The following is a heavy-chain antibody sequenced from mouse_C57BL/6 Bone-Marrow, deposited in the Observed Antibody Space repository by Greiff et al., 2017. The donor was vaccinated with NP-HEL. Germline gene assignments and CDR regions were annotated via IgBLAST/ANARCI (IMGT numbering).Heavy chain of an antibody. D-gene: IGHD1-1*01. Sequence: QVQLQQSGAELARPGASVKMSCKASGYTFTSYTMHWVKPRPGQGLEWIGYINPSSGYTKYNQKFKDKATLTADKSSSTAYMQLSSLTSEDSAVYYCASPYYYGSSYKYFDVWGTGTTVTVSS. CDR2: INPSSGYT. J-gene: IGHJ1*03. V-gene: IGHV1-4*01. CDR1: GYTFTSYT. CDR3: ASPYYYGSSYKYFDV.